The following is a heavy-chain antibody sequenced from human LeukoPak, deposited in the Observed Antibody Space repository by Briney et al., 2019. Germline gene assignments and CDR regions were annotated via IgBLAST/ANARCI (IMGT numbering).Heavy chain of an antibody. D-gene: IGHD2-2*01. Sequence: GGSLRPSCAASGFTFSSYGMHWVRQAPGKGLEWVAFIRYDGSNKYYADSVKGRFTISRDNSKNTLYLQMNSLRAEDTAVYYCGGYCSSTSCFAAFDIWGQGTMVTVSS. V-gene: IGHV3-30*02. CDR1: GFTFSSYG. J-gene: IGHJ3*02. CDR3: GGYCSSTSCFAAFDI. CDR2: IRYDGSNK.